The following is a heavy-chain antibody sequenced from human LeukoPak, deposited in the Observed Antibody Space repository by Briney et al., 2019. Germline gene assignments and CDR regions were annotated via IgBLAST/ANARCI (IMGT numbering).Heavy chain of an antibody. Sequence: SETLSLTCTVSGGSISSCGYYWSWIRQHPGKGLEWIGYIYYSGSTYYNPSLKSRVTISVDTSKNQFSLKLSSVTAADTAVYYCARAIMGTGAFDIWGQGTMVTVSS. J-gene: IGHJ3*02. V-gene: IGHV4-31*03. CDR1: GGSISSCGYY. CDR3: ARAIMGTGAFDI. CDR2: IYYSGST. D-gene: IGHD2-8*02.